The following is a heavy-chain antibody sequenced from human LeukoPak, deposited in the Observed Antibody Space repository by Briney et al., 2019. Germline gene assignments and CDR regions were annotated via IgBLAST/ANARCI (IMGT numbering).Heavy chain of an antibody. D-gene: IGHD1-26*01. J-gene: IGHJ4*02. CDR1: GFTFSNYW. V-gene: IGHV3-74*01. CDR2: INDAGRDI. Sequence: PGGSLRLSCAASGFTFSNYWMNRVRQAPGQGLMWLSRINDAGRDISYAESVKGRFTSSRDNAKNTLYLQMNSLRAEDTAVYYCTRIRVGAHQLEYWGQGTLVTVSS. CDR3: TRIRVGAHQLEY.